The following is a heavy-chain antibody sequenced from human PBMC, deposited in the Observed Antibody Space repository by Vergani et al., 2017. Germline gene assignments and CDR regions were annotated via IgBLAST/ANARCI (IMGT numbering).Heavy chain of an antibody. CDR1: GAYVGSGAYY. CDR2: IYYSGTT. J-gene: IGHJ6*03. V-gene: IGHV4-30-4*01. Sequence: QVQLPESGPGLVKASQTLSLTCSVSGAYVGSGAYYWCWIRQPAGKGLEWIGYIYYSGTTYYNPSLESRLTISLDTSENHLSLKLTSVTAADTAVYYCARQKDYYMDVWGKGATVTVSS. CDR3: ARQKDYYMDV.